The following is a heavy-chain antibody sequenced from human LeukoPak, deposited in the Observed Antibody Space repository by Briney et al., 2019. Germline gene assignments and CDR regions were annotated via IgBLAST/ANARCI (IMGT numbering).Heavy chain of an antibody. J-gene: IGHJ4*02. CDR1: GGSISSSTYY. CDR2: IYYNGST. Sequence: PSETLSLTCTVSGGSISSSTYYWGWIRQPPGKGLEWIGNIYYNGSTYYNPSLRSRLTISVDTSKNQFSLKLSSMTAADTAVYYCARQPRWFFTVLYYFDSWGQGTLVTVSS. CDR3: ARQPRWFFTVLYYFDS. D-gene: IGHD2-15*01. V-gene: IGHV4-39*01.